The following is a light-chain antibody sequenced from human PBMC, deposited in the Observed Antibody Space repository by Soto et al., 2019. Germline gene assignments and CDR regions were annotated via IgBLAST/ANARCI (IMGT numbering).Light chain of an antibody. CDR3: QKRSSWPPV. J-gene: IGKJ4*01. CDR2: DAS. Sequence: EIVLTQSPGTLSLSPGERATLSCRASQSIRSYVDWYQQRPGRAPRLLMYDASTRATGIPARFSGGGSGTDFALTISSLEPEDFAVYYCQKRSSWPPVFGGGTKVEI. CDR1: QSIRSY. V-gene: IGKV3-11*01.